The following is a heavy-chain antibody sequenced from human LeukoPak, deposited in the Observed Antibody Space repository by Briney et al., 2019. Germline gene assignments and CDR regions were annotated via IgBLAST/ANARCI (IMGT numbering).Heavy chain of an antibody. Sequence: PSETLSLTCAVSGYSMSTGRYWGWIRQPPGKGLEWIGSIYHSGSTYYNPSLKSRVTISVDTSKNHFSLTLMSVTAADTAVYYCERGLSTAGIDYWGQGTLVTVSS. CDR3: ERGLSTAGIDY. J-gene: IGHJ4*02. CDR2: IYHSGST. CDR1: GYSMSTGRY. D-gene: IGHD2-2*01. V-gene: IGHV4-38-2*01.